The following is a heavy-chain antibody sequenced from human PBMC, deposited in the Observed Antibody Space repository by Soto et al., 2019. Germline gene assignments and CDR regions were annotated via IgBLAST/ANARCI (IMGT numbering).Heavy chain of an antibody. CDR1: GFSFSSFA. CDR3: AKDPNYDFWSGFSAVYFDY. V-gene: IGHV3-23*01. Sequence: EVHLLQSGGGLVQPGGSLRLSCAASGFSFSSFALSWVRQSPGKGLEWVAAVRGRGGDTYYANAVNGRFTISRDNSQNTLFLQMNSRRAEDSTIYYCAKDPNYDFWSGFSAVYFDYWGQGTLVTVSS. CDR2: VRGRGGDT. D-gene: IGHD3-3*01. J-gene: IGHJ4*02.